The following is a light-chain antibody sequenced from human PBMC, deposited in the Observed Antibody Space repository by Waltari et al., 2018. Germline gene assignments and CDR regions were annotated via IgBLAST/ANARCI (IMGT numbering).Light chain of an antibody. V-gene: IGLV2-8*01. CDR1: SSDIGGYNY. Sequence: QSALTQPPSASGSPGQSVTISCTGTSSDIGGYNYVSWYQQHPGKAPKLMIYEVSKRPSGVPDRFSGSKSGYTASLTVSGLQAEDEADYYCSSYADSNNLVFGGGTKLTVL. CDR2: EVS. J-gene: IGLJ2*01. CDR3: SSYADSNNLV.